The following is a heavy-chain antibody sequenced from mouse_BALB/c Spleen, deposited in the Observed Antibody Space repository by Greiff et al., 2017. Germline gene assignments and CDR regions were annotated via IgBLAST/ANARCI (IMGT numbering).Heavy chain of an antibody. CDR1: GYTFTSYT. J-gene: IGHJ3*01. CDR2: INPSSGYT. V-gene: IGHV1-4*01. Sequence: VQLQQSGAELARPGASVKMSCKASGYTFTSYTMHWVKQRPGQGLEWIGYINPSSGYTNYNQKFKDKATLTADKSSSTAYMQLSSLTSEDSAVYYCASGGLLPWFAYWGQGTLFTVSA. CDR3: ASGGLLPWFAY. D-gene: IGHD2-3*01.